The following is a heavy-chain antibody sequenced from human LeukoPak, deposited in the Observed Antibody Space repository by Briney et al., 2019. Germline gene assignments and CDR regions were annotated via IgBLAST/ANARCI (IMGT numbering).Heavy chain of an antibody. J-gene: IGHJ5*02. CDR2: ISYTGST. Sequence: SETLSLTCTVSGRSISPYFWSWFRQPPGKGLEWIGYISYTGSTIYSPSLKRRVTISVDTSKNQFSLQLTSVTAAYTAVYDCARDDYRGVTNFDPWGQGTLVTVSS. V-gene: IGHV4-59*01. D-gene: IGHD3-10*01. CDR3: ARDDYRGVTNFDP. CDR1: GRSISPYF.